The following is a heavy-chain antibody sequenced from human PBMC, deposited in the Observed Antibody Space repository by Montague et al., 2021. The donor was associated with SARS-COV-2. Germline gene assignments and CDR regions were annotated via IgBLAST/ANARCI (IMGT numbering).Heavy chain of an antibody. D-gene: IGHD4-17*01. CDR2: IHHSGNT. CDR3: ASYRDYGDYY. V-gene: IGHV4-30-2*01. CDR1: GGSVSSGGYS. Sequence: LRLSCAVSGGSVSSGGYSWFWIREPPGKGLEWLGHIHHSGNTYYNPSLKSRATISGDRPKNQFSLRVTSVSAADTAVYSCASYRDYGDYYWGQGILVTVSS. J-gene: IGHJ4*02.